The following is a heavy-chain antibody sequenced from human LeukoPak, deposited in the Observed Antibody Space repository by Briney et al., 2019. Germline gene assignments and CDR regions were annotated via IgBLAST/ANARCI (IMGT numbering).Heavy chain of an antibody. CDR1: GGSISSSNW. V-gene: IGHV4-4*02. Sequence: PSGTLSLTCAVSGGSISSSNWWSWVRQPPGKGLEWIGEIYHSGSTNYNPSLKSRVTISVDKSKNQFSLKLSSVTAADTAVYYCAREGRLIAAADYYFDYWGQGTLVTVSS. CDR3: AREGRLIAAADYYFDY. CDR2: IYHSGST. D-gene: IGHD6-13*01. J-gene: IGHJ4*02.